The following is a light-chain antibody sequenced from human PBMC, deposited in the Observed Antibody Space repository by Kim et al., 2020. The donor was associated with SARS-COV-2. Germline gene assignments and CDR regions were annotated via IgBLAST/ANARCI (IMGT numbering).Light chain of an antibody. CDR3: QQDYNFT. CDR1: QSVSSSY. V-gene: IGKV3D-7*01. CDR2: GAS. J-gene: IGKJ2*01. Sequence: PGERVTLSCRASQSVSSSYLTWYQQNPGQAPRLLIYGASTRATSITARFSGSGSGTDFTLTISSLQPEDFAVYYCQQDYNFTFGQGTKLEI.